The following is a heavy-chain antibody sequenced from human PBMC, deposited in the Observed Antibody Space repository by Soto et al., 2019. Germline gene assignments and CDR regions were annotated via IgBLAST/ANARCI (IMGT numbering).Heavy chain of an antibody. V-gene: IGHV3-30-3*01. J-gene: IGHJ4*02. D-gene: IGHD6-19*01. CDR1: GFTFNTHA. Sequence: QVQLVESGGGVVQPGGSLRLTCAASGFTFNTHAMHWVRQAPGEGLEWVAVTSYDGGNKYYADSVKGRFTISRDNSKNTLYLQMNSLRGEDTAGYYCATYGSGYPCWGQGTLVTVSS. CDR2: TSYDGGNK. CDR3: ATYGSGYPC.